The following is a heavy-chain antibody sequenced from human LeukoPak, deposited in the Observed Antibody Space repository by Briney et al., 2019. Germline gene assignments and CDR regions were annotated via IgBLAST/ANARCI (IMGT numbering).Heavy chain of an antibody. Sequence: GGSLRLSCAASGFTVSSNYMSWVRQAPGKGLEWVSVIYSGGSTYYADSVKGRFTISRDNSKNTLYLQMNSLRAEDTAVYYCARSRITGTTRDFDYWGQGTLVTVSS. D-gene: IGHD1-7*01. J-gene: IGHJ4*02. CDR1: GFTVSSNY. CDR2: IYSGGST. CDR3: ARSRITGTTRDFDY. V-gene: IGHV3-53*01.